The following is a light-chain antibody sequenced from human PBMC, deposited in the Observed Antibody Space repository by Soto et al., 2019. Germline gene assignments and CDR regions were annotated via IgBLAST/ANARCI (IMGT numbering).Light chain of an antibody. Sequence: EIVLTQSPGTLSLSPGERATLSCRASQSVSSSFLAWDQQRPGQAPRLLIFGASYRASGIPDRFSGSGSGTDFTVTISRLEPEDFAVYYCQHYGNSPPAYTFGPGTNVD. J-gene: IGKJ3*01. CDR3: QHYGNSPPAYT. CDR2: GAS. CDR1: QSVSSSF. V-gene: IGKV3-20*01.